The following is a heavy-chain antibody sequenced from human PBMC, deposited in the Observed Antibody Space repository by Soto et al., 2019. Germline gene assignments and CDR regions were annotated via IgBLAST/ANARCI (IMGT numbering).Heavy chain of an antibody. Sequence: GGSLRLSGVASGFTFSDYNMNWVRQAPGKGLEWVSFISGRSNTIYYADSVKGRFTISRDNAKNSLYLLMNSLRAEDTAVYYCTREGDGSGFFSDFWGQGALVTVSS. V-gene: IGHV3-48*01. CDR1: GFTFSDYN. D-gene: IGHD3-22*01. CDR2: ISGRSNTI. CDR3: TREGDGSGFFSDF. J-gene: IGHJ4*02.